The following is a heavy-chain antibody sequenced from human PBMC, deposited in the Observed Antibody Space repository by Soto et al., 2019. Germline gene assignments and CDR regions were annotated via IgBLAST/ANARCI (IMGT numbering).Heavy chain of an antibody. CDR1: GFTVSSNY. CDR3: ATAKLLLPWLFDY. V-gene: IGHV3-66*01. Sequence: RGSLRLSCAASGFTVSSNYRSWVRQAPGKGLEWVSVIYSGGSTYYADSVKGRFIISRDDSKNTLFLQMNSLRAEDTAVYYCATAKLLLPWLFDYWGQGTLVTVSS. CDR2: IYSGGST. J-gene: IGHJ4*02. D-gene: IGHD2-15*01.